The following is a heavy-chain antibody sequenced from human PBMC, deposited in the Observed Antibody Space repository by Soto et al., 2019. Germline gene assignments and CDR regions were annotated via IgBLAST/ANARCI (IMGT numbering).Heavy chain of an antibody. D-gene: IGHD1-26*01. J-gene: IGHJ4*02. CDR2: ISHSGST. V-gene: IGHV4-34*01. CDR3: ARHPTSGSYYGQY. Sequence: SETLSLTCAVYGGSFSGYYGSWIRQPPGKGLEWIGEISHSGSTNYIPSLKSRVTISADTSKDQFSLKLSSVTAADTAVYYCARHPTSGSYYGQYWGQGTLVTVS. CDR1: GGSFSGYY.